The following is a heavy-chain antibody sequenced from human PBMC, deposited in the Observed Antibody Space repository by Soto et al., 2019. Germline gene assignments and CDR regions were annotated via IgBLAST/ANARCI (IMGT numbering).Heavy chain of an antibody. V-gene: IGHV3-7*01. CDR2: IKQDGSEK. Sequence: EVQLVESGGGLVPPGGSLRLSCAASGFTFSSYWMSWVRQAPGKGLEWVANIKQDGSEKYYVDSVKGRFTISRDNAKNSLYLQMNSLRAEDTAVYYCARDSTVVTPGFDYWGQGTLVTVSS. J-gene: IGHJ4*02. D-gene: IGHD4-17*01. CDR3: ARDSTVVTPGFDY. CDR1: GFTFSSYW.